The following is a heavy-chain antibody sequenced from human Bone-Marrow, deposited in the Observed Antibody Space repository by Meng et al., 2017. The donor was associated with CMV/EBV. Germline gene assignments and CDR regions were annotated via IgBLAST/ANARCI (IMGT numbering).Heavy chain of an antibody. CDR1: GFTFSDYY. CDR2: ISSSGSTI. Sequence: GESLKISCAASGFTFSDYYMSWIRQAPGKGLEWVSYISSSGSTIYYADSVKGRFTISRDNAKNSLYLQMNSLRAEDTAVYYCARDGVVPAAILHYYYGMDVWGQGTTVTVSS. J-gene: IGHJ6*02. CDR3: ARDGVVPAAILHYYYGMDV. V-gene: IGHV3-11*01. D-gene: IGHD2-2*02.